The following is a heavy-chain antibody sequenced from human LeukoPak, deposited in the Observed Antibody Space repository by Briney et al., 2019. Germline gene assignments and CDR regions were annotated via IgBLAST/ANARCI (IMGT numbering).Heavy chain of an antibody. D-gene: IGHD3-10*02. V-gene: IGHV3-43*01. CDR2: AGWAGGTT. J-gene: IGHJ4*02. CDR1: GFNFDRYT. CDR3: AKELDTMFFDY. Sequence: GGSLRLSCATSGFNFDRYTIRWVRQAPGKGLEWVSLAGWAGGTTFYSDSVRGRFTISRDSGRKSVYLQMNNLTTDDTAFYFCAKELDTMFFDYWGQGALVTVSS.